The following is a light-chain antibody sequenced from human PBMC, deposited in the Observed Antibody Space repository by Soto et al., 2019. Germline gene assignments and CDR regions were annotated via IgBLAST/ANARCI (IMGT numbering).Light chain of an antibody. V-gene: IGKV3-20*01. CDR2: GTS. Sequence: VLSQSPGRLSLSLGERATLSCRASQSVPSTYFAWYQQKSGQPPRLLISGTSNRATGIPDRFSGSGSGRDFTLTISRLEPEDFAVYFCQQFGNSPWTFGQGTKVEI. CDR3: QQFGNSPWT. CDR1: QSVPSTY. J-gene: IGKJ1*01.